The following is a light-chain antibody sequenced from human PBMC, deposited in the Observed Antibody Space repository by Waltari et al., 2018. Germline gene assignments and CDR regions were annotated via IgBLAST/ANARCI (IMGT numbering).Light chain of an antibody. CDR3: SSYTNRILV. J-gene: IGLJ2*01. CDR1: SSDIGDYDY. Sequence: QSALTQPASVSGSPGQSITISCTGSSSDIGDYDYFSWYQQHPVEAPKLIIYDVTHRPSGISNRCSGSKSSSAASLTISGLQAEDEADYYCSSYTNRILVFGGGTKLTVL. CDR2: DVT. V-gene: IGLV2-14*03.